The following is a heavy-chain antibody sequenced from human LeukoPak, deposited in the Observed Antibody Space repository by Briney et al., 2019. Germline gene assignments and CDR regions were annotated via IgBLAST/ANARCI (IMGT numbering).Heavy chain of an antibody. J-gene: IGHJ4*02. CDR1: GGSISSGSYY. CDR2: IYASGST. D-gene: IGHD3-22*01. Sequence: SQTLSLTCTVSGGSISSGSYYWSWIRQPGGKGLEWIGRIYASGSTNYNPSLKSRVTISVDTSKSQFSLKLSSVTAADTAVYYCASAYYYDSSVLDYWGQGTLVTVSS. V-gene: IGHV4-61*02. CDR3: ASAYYYDSSVLDY.